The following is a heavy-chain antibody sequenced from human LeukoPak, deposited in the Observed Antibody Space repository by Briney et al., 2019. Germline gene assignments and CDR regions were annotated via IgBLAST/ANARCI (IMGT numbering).Heavy chain of an antibody. CDR2: IYYSGST. CDR1: GGSISSGGYY. V-gene: IGHV4-30-4*08. J-gene: IGHJ3*02. Sequence: NPSETLSLTCTVSGGSISSGGYYWSWIRQPPGKGLEWIGYIYYSGSTYYNPSLKSRVTISVDTSKNQFSLKLSSVTAADTAVYYCARDRFPEGAFDIWGQGTMVTVSS. CDR3: ARDRFPEGAFDI.